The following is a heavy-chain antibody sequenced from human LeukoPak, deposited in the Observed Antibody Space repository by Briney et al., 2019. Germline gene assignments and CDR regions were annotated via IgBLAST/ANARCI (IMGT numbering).Heavy chain of an antibody. D-gene: IGHD2-2*01. CDR3: AKALGYCSTTSCYNWFDP. J-gene: IGHJ5*02. CDR1: GFTFSDYG. Sequence: GGSLRLSCAAAGFTFSDYGMNWVRQAPGKGLEWVSGISGSGISTYYADSVKGRFTISRDNSKNTLYLQMNSLRAEDTAVYYCAKALGYCSTTSCYNWFDPWGQGTLVTVSS. CDR2: ISGSGIST. V-gene: IGHV3-23*01.